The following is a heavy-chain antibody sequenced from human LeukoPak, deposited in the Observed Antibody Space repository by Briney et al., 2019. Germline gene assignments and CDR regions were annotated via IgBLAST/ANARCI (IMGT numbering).Heavy chain of an antibody. Sequence: GGSLRLSCAASGFTVSSNYMSWVRQAPGKGLEWVSVIYSGGSTYYADSVKGRFTISRDNSKNTLYLQMNSLRAEDTAVYYCAREAKTSTDIVATIGGGYFDYWGQGTPVTVSS. V-gene: IGHV3-53*01. CDR3: AREAKTSTDIVATIGGGYFDY. J-gene: IGHJ4*02. CDR2: IYSGGST. D-gene: IGHD5-12*01. CDR1: GFTVSSNY.